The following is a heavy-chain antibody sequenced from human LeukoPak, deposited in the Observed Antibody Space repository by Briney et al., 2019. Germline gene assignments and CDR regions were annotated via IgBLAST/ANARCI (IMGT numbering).Heavy chain of an antibody. Sequence: SATLSLTCTVSGGSISSYYWSWIRQPPGKGLEWIGYIYYIGSTNYNPSLRGRLTISVDTSKNQFSLKLTSVTAADTAVYYCARHAPSTGYYSVGVRYFDYWGQGTLVTVSS. J-gene: IGHJ4*02. CDR1: GGSISSYY. V-gene: IGHV4-59*08. D-gene: IGHD3-9*01. CDR2: IYYIGST. CDR3: ARHAPSTGYYSVGVRYFDY.